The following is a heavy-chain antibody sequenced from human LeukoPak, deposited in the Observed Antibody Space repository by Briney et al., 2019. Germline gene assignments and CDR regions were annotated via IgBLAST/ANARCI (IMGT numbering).Heavy chain of an antibody. CDR3: ARHGKPDTAMAYRNGMDV. D-gene: IGHD5-18*01. CDR1: GGSISSYY. J-gene: IGHJ6*02. Sequence: SETLPLTCTVSGGSISSYYWNWIRQPPGKGLEWIGYIYYSGSTNYNPSLKSRVTISVDTSKNQFSLKLSSVTAADTAVYYCARHGKPDTAMAYRNGMDVWGQGTMVTVSS. V-gene: IGHV4-59*08. CDR2: IYYSGST.